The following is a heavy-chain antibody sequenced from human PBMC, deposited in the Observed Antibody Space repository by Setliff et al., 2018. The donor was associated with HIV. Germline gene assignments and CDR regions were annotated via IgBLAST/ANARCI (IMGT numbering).Heavy chain of an antibody. Sequence: ASVKVSCKASGYTFTSYGMNWVRQAPGQGLEWMGWINTETGNPMYAQGFRGRFVFSVDTSVRTAYLQINSLKAEDTAMYYCARVGSSWSTFDYWGQGALVTVSS. D-gene: IGHD6-13*01. CDR2: INTETGNP. CDR3: ARVGSSWSTFDY. V-gene: IGHV7-4-1*02. CDR1: GYTFTSYG. J-gene: IGHJ4*02.